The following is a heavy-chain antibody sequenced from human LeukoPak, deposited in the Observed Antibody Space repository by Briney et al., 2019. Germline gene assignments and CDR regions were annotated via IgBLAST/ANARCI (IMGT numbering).Heavy chain of an antibody. CDR1: GYTFTSYA. J-gene: IGHJ4*02. Sequence: GASVKVSCKASGYTFTSYAMNWVRQAPGQGLEWMGWINTNTGNPTYAQGFTGRFVFSLDTSVSTAYLQVSSLKAEDTAVYYCARDNRLRLGELSFDYWGQGTLVTVSS. V-gene: IGHV7-4-1*02. CDR2: INTNTGNP. CDR3: ARDNRLRLGELSFDY. D-gene: IGHD3-16*02.